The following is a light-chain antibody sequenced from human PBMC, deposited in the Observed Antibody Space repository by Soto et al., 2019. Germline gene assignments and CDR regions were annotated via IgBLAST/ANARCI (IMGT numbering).Light chain of an antibody. J-gene: IGLJ2*01. Sequence: QSVLTQPASVSGSPGQSITISCTGTSSDVGGYNYVSWYQQHPGKAPKLMIYGVTNRPSGVSNRFSGSKSANTASLTISELQAEDEAAYYCSSYTSSSTLSVVFGGGTKLTVL. V-gene: IGLV2-14*01. CDR2: GVT. CDR1: SSDVGGYNY. CDR3: SSYTSSSTLSVV.